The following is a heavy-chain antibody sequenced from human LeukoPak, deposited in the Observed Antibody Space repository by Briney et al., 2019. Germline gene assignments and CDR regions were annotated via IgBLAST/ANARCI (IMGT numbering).Heavy chain of an antibody. D-gene: IGHD5-12*01. CDR3: TTGGSVIVAGTRAFDI. CDR1: GFSVANDR. CDR2: VYGNGNT. V-gene: IGHV3-53*01. J-gene: IGHJ3*02. Sequence: GGSLRLSCAASGFSVANDRMSWVRQPPGKGLEWVSTVYGNGNTAYTDSVKGRFTISRDNSKNTLLLQMNSLRAEDTAVYYCTTGGSVIVAGTRAFDIWGQGTMVTVSS.